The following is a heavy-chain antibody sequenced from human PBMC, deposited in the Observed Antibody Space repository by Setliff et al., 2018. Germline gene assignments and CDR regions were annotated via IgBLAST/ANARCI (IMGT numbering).Heavy chain of an antibody. Sequence: GGSLRLSCAGSGFNFGDYAMHWVRLVPGKGLEWVSGIGWNNNNIGYADSVRGRFTISRDNAKNSLYLQMNSLGDEDTAVYYCATLGDSSVGYWGQGTLVTVSS. CDR3: ATLGDSSVGY. CDR1: GFNFGDYA. V-gene: IGHV3-9*01. D-gene: IGHD6-6*01. J-gene: IGHJ4*02. CDR2: IGWNNNNI.